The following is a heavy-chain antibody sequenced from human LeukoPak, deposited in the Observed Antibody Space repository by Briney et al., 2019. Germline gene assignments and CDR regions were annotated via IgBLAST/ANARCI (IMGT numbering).Heavy chain of an antibody. J-gene: IGHJ5*01. CDR2: MNPNSGNT. CDR1: GYTFTSYD. CDR3: ARESRYGTVGWFDS. V-gene: IGHV1-8*01. Sequence: GASVKVSCKASGYTFTSYDINWVRQATGQGLEWMGWMNPNSGNTGCAQKFQGRVTKTRNTSISAAYMELSSLRSEDTAMYYCARESRYGTVGWFDSWGQGTLVIVSS. D-gene: IGHD5-12*01.